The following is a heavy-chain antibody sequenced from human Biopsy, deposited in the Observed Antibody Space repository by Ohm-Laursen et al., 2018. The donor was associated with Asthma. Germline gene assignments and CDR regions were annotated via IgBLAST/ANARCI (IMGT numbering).Heavy chain of an antibody. CDR1: GYSLTDLS. CDR2: HDHEEGGT. V-gene: IGHV1-24*01. J-gene: IGHJ4*02. Sequence: GASVKVSCKLSGYSLTDLSMHWVRQAPGQGLEWMGGHDHEEGGTVNARRFQGRVTMTEDTSTDTAYMELSSLSSDDTAVYYCASDFPKDYVRYNFQFWGRGTLVTVSS. D-gene: IGHD4-17*01. CDR3: ASDFPKDYVRYNFQF.